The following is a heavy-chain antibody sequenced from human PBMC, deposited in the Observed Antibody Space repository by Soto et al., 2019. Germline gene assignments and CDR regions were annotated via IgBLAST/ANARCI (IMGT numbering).Heavy chain of an antibody. CDR2: ISSSSSYI. J-gene: IGHJ4*02. Sequence: WGSLRLSCAASGFTFSSYSMNWVRQAPGKGLEWVSSISSSSSYIYYADSVKGRFTISRDNAKNSLYLQMNSLRAEGTAVYYCARDDDKTHPATLLDYWGQGTLVTVSS. V-gene: IGHV3-21*01. CDR1: GFTFSSYS. D-gene: IGHD6-25*01. CDR3: ARDDDKTHPATLLDY.